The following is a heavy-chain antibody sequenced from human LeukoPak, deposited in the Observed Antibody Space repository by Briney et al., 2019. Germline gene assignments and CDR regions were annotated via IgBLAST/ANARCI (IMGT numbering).Heavy chain of an antibody. D-gene: IGHD3-16*01. V-gene: IGHV4-59*01. CDR3: ARDSYNWFDP. Sequence: PSETLSLTCTVSGGSISSYYWSWIRQPPGKGLEWIGYIYYSGSTNHNPSLKSRVTISVDTSKNQFSLKLRSVTAADTAVYYCARDSYNWFDPWGQGTLVTVSS. J-gene: IGHJ5*02. CDR1: GGSISSYY. CDR2: IYYSGST.